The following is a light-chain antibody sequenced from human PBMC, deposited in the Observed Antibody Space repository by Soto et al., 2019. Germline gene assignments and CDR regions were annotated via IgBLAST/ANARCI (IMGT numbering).Light chain of an antibody. CDR3: KQYNNWLIT. V-gene: IGKV3-15*01. Sequence: EIVMTQSPATLSVSPGERATLSCRASQSVSDNLAWYQQKPGQAPRLFIYGASARATGIPARFSGSGSGTEFPLTISSLHSEDFAVYYCKQYNNWLITLGQGTRLEIK. CDR2: GAS. J-gene: IGKJ5*01. CDR1: QSVSDN.